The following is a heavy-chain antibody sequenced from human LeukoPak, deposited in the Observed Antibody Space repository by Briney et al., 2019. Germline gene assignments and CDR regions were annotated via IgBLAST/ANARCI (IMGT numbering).Heavy chain of an antibody. D-gene: IGHD3-22*01. CDR2: IYCSGST. Sequence: PSETLSLTCTVSGGSISSYYWSWIRQPPGKGLEWIGYIYCSGSTNYNPSLKSRVTISVDTSKNQFSLKLSSVTAADTAVYYCARGLGAGTYYYDSSGYFYYFDYWGQGTLVTVSS. J-gene: IGHJ4*02. CDR3: ARGLGAGTYYYDSSGYFYYFDY. V-gene: IGHV4-59*01. CDR1: GGSISSYY.